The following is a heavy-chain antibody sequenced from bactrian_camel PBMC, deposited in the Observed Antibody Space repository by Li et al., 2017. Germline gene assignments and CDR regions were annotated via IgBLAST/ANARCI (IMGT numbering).Heavy chain of an antibody. V-gene: IGHV3S53*01. CDR2: IDSDGAT. Sequence: VQLVESGGGSVQAGGSLRLSCVATEYIPYKFCVGLFRQVPGKEREGLASIDSDGATMYADSVKGRFTISQDNAKNSVDLQMNSLKPDDTAVYYCAATGQMLSVAGCRTQGTQVTVS. J-gene: IGHJ4*01. CDR1: EYIPYKFC. D-gene: IGHD3*01.